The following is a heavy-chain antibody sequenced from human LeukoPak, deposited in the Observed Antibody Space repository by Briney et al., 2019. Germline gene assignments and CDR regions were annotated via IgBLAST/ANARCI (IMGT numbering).Heavy chain of an antibody. Sequence: GESLKISCKGSGYSFTSYWIGWVRQMPGKGLEWMGIIYPGDSDTRYSPSFQGQVTISADKSISTAYLQWGSLKASDTAMYYCASTPQYSSSWSLPYYFDYWGQGTLVTVSS. V-gene: IGHV5-51*01. D-gene: IGHD6-13*01. CDR2: IYPGDSDT. J-gene: IGHJ4*02. CDR1: GYSFTSYW. CDR3: ASTPQYSSSWSLPYYFDY.